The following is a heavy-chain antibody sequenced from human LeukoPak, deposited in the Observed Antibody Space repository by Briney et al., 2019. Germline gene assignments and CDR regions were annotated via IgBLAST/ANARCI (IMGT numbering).Heavy chain of an antibody. CDR2: ISGSGGST. J-gene: IGHJ4*02. V-gene: IGHV3-23*01. D-gene: IGHD2-2*01. Sequence: GGSLRLSCAASGFTFSSHALSWVRQAPGKGLEWVSGISGSGGSTYYADSVKGRFTISRDNSKNTLYLQMNSLRAEDTAVYFCAKAPRVASSPDDWGQGTLVTVSS. CDR1: GFTFSSHA. CDR3: AKAPRVASSPDD.